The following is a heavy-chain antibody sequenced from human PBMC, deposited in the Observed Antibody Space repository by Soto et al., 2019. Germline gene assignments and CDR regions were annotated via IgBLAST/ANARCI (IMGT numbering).Heavy chain of an antibody. CDR1: GGSVSGNY. CDR3: ARAGSSWYVDC. CDR2: ISYSGST. D-gene: IGHD6-13*01. J-gene: IGHJ4*02. Sequence: SETLCLTCTVSGGSVSGNYWSWTRQPPGKGLEWIGDISYSGSTSYNPTLKSRVTISLDTSKNQFSQKLSSVTAADTVVYCCARAGSSWYVDCWGQGTLVTVSS. V-gene: IGHV4-59*02.